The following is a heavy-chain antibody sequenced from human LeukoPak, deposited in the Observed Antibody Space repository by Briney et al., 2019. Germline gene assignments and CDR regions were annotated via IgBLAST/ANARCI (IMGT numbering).Heavy chain of an antibody. Sequence: GESLKISCKGSAYNFAGYWIGRVRQMPGKGLEWMGIIYLGDSDTRYSPSFQGQVTISADKSFNTAYLQWSSLKASDTAIYYCASPKCSGDSCYSHSYYWGQGTLVTVSS. CDR1: AYNFAGYW. CDR3: ASPKCSGDSCYSHSYY. D-gene: IGHD2-15*01. J-gene: IGHJ4*02. V-gene: IGHV5-51*01. CDR2: IYLGDSDT.